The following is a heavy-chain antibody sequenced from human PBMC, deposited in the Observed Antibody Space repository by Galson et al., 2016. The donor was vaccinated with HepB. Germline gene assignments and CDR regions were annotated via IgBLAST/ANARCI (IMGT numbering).Heavy chain of an antibody. J-gene: IGHJ4*02. D-gene: IGHD6-13*01. CDR3: AREHDGSSWFLDY. V-gene: IGHV3-21*06. CDR1: GFSFSDYS. CDR2: ISRSSAFI. Sequence: SLRLSCAASGFSFSDYSMNWVRQAPGKGLQWVASISRSSAFIHYADSVKGRFTIFRDNAQNFLFLEMDRPKADDTAVYYCAREHDGSSWFLDYWGQGTLVTVSS.